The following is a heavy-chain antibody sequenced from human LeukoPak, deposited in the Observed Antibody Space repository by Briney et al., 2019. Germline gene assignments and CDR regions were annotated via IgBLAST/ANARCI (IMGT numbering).Heavy chain of an antibody. D-gene: IGHD1-26*01. CDR2: IYTSGST. J-gene: IGHJ3*02. V-gene: IGHV4-4*09. CDR1: GGSSSSFY. CDR3: ARWRIVGATDDAFDI. Sequence: PSETLSLTCTVSGGSSSSFYWSWIRQPPGKGLEWIGYIYTSGSTNYNPSLKSRVTISVDTSKNQFSLKLSSVTAADTAVYYCARWRIVGATDDAFDIWGQGTMVTVSS.